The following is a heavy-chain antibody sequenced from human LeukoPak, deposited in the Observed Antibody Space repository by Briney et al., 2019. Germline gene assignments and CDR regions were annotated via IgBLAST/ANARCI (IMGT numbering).Heavy chain of an antibody. J-gene: IGHJ6*03. V-gene: IGHV1-69*01. CDR2: IIPIFGTA. CDR3: ARGIVVVPAAVGGYYYYYYMDV. CDR1: GGTFSSYA. D-gene: IGHD2-2*01. Sequence: SVKVSCKASGGTFSSYAISWVRQAPGQGLEWMGGIIPIFGTANYAQKFQGRVTITADESTSTAYMELSSLRSEDTAVYYCARGIVVVPAAVGGYYYYYYMDVWGKGTTVTVSS.